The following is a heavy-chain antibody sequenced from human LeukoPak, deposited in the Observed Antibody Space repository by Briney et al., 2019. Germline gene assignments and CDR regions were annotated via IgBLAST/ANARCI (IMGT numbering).Heavy chain of an antibody. V-gene: IGHV3-23*01. D-gene: IGHD3-22*01. J-gene: IGHJ5*02. CDR1: GFTFSNHG. CDR3: TTTYYYDSSGS. CDR2: ISPSGDIT. Sequence: GGSLRLSCAASGFTFSNHGMNWVRRAPGKGLEWVSGISPSGDITYYADSVKGRFTISRDNSKNTLYLQMNSLKTEDTAVYYCTTTYYYDSSGSWGQGTLVTVSS.